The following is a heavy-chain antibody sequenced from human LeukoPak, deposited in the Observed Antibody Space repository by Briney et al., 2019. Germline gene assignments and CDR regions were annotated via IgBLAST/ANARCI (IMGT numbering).Heavy chain of an antibody. D-gene: IGHD1-26*01. Sequence: GASVTVSCKASGYTFTSYGISWVRQAPGQGLEWMGWISAYNGNTNYAQKLQGRVTMTTDTSTSTAYMELRSLRSDDTAVYYCARARRIVGPDGYNWFDPWGQGTLVTVSS. CDR2: ISAYNGNT. J-gene: IGHJ5*02. CDR1: GYTFTSYG. V-gene: IGHV1-18*01. CDR3: ARARRIVGPDGYNWFDP.